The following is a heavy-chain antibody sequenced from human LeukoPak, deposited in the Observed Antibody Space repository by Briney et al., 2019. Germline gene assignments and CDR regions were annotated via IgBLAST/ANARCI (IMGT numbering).Heavy chain of an antibody. CDR1: GFTFSNYA. Sequence: GGSLRLSCAASGFTFSNYAMSWVRQAPGKGLEWVSAISGSGGSTYYADSVKGRFTISRDNSQNTLYLQMNSLRAEDTAVYYCANPGIAVAENWGQGTLVTVSS. CDR3: ANPGIAVAEN. J-gene: IGHJ4*02. V-gene: IGHV3-23*01. D-gene: IGHD6-19*01. CDR2: ISGSGGST.